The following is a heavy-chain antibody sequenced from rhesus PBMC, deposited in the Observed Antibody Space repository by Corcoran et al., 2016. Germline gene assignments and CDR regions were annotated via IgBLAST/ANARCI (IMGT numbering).Heavy chain of an antibody. Sequence: QVQLVQSGAEVKKPGASVKVSCTASGFTFGSYAINWVRQAPGQGLEWMGVFIPLVVITKYAEKFHGRVPITVDTSTSTAYMELCSLRSEDTSVYYCARGSPDSSGLDYCGQVVLVTVSS. V-gene: IGHV1-198*02. D-gene: IGHD6-31*01. CDR1: GFTFGSYA. J-gene: IGHJ4*01. CDR3: ARGSPDSSGLDY. CDR2: FIPLVVIT.